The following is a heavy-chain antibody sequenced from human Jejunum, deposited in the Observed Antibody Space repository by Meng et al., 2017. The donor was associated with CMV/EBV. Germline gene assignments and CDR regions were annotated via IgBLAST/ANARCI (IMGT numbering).Heavy chain of an antibody. CDR2: IQYEGSAK. CDR1: GFPFSNYG. Sequence: SGFPFSNYGMHWVRQAPGKGLEWLSFIQYEGSAKYYADPVKGRFTISRDNSKNTLYLQMSSLRPDDTALYYCAKDRTGSYSEALDIWGQGTMVTVSS. D-gene: IGHD1-26*01. V-gene: IGHV3-30*02. CDR3: AKDRTGSYSEALDI. J-gene: IGHJ3*02.